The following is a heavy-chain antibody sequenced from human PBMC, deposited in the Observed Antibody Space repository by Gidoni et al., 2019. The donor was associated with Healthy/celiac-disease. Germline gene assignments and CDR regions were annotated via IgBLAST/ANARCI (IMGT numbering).Heavy chain of an antibody. J-gene: IGHJ4*02. CDR2: ISGSGGST. V-gene: IGHV3-23*01. D-gene: IGHD2-2*01. CDR3: AKPGYCSSTSCPDY. CDR1: GFTFSSYA. Sequence: EVQLLESGGGLVQPGGSLRLSCAASGFTFSSYAMSWVRQAPGKGLEWVSAISGSGGSTYYADSVKGRFTISRDNSKNTMYLQMHSLRAEDTAVYYCAKPGYCSSTSCPDYWGQGTLVTVSS.